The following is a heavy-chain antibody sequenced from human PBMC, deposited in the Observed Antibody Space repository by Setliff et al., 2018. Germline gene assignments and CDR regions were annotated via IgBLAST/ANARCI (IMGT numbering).Heavy chain of an antibody. J-gene: IGHJ4*02. Sequence: SETLSLTCTVSGDSISSTYYYWGWIRQPPGKGLEWIGSISFGGNTYYNPSLKSRVTISLDTSKNQFSLKLNSVTAADTAVYSCARHLLVQGTYHFDYWGQGSQVTVSS. CDR1: GDSISSTYYY. CDR3: ARHLLVQGTYHFDY. D-gene: IGHD3-10*01. V-gene: IGHV4-39*07. CDR2: ISFGGNT.